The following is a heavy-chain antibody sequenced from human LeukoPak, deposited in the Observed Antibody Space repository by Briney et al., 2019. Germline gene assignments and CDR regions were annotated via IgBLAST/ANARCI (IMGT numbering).Heavy chain of an antibody. CDR1: GFTFSSYA. CDR3: AKDHSADGWPTFEY. CDR2: ISGSGGGS. D-gene: IGHD5-24*01. Sequence: PGGSLRLSCAASGFTFSSYAMSWVRQAPGKGLEWVSVISGSGGGSYYADSVKGRFTISRDNSKNTLYLQMNSLRADDSAIYYCAKDHSADGWPTFEYWGRGTLVTVSS. V-gene: IGHV3-23*01. J-gene: IGHJ4*02.